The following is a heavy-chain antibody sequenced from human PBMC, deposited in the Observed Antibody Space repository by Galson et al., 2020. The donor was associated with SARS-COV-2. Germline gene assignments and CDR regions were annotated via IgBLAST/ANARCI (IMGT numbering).Heavy chain of an antibody. CDR3: AIKEGYYYYGMDV. J-gene: IGHJ6*02. Sequence: GGSLRLSCAASAFTFSSYAMNWVRQAPGKGLEWVSAISGSGGSTYYADSVKGRFTISRDNSKNTLYLQMNSLRAEDTAIYYCAIKEGYYYYGMDVWGQGTTVTVSS. V-gene: IGHV3-23*01. CDR1: AFTFSSYA. CDR2: ISGSGGST.